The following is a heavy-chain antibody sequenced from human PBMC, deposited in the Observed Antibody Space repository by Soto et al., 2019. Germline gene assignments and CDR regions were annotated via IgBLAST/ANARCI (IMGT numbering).Heavy chain of an antibody. V-gene: IGHV1-69*02. CDR1: GGTFSSYT. CDR2: STPILGIV. CDR3: ARVYTMVRGVQYSAKAYYDYYDMDV. Sequence: QVQLVQSGAEVKKPGSSVKVSCKASGGTFSSYTISWVRQAPGQGLEWMGRSTPILGIVNYAQKFQGRVTITADKSTSTVYMELSSLSSEDTAVYYCARVYTMVRGVQYSAKAYYDYYDMDVWGKGTTVTVSS. J-gene: IGHJ6*03. D-gene: IGHD3-10*01.